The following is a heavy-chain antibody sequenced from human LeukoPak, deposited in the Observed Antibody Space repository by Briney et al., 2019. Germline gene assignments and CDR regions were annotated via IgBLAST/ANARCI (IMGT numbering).Heavy chain of an antibody. CDR2: INPNSGGT. V-gene: IGHV1-2*02. Sequence: ASVKVSCEASGYTFTGYYMHWVRQAPGQGLEWMGWINPNSGGTNYAQKFQGRVTLTRDTSISTAYMELSRLRSDDTAVYYCARARHYYGSGSYYSFWGQGTLVTVSS. D-gene: IGHD3-10*01. CDR3: ARARHYYGSGSYYSF. CDR1: GYTFTGYY. J-gene: IGHJ4*02.